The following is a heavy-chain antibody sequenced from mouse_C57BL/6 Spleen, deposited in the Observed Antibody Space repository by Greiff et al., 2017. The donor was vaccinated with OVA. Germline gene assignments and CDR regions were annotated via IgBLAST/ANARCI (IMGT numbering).Heavy chain of an antibody. Sequence: EVQLQQSGAELVKPGASVKLSCTASGFNITDYYMHWVKQRTEQGLEWIGRIDPEDGETKYAPKFQGKATLTADTSSNTAYLQLSSLTSEDTAVYYCAPIYDYDGTWFAYWGQGTLVTVSA. V-gene: IGHV14-2*01. CDR1: GFNITDYY. J-gene: IGHJ3*01. D-gene: IGHD2-4*01. CDR2: IDPEDGET. CDR3: APIYDYDGTWFAY.